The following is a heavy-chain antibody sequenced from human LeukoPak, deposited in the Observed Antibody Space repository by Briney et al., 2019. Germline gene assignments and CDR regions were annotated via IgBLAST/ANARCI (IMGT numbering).Heavy chain of an antibody. Sequence: GGSLRLSCAASGFTFSGYGMHWVRQAPGKGLEWVAFIRYDGSNKYYADSVKGRFTISRDNSKNTLYLQMNSLRAEDTAGYYCASPMGSSGYSHPSYYYYYMDVWGKGTTVTVSS. D-gene: IGHD3-22*01. J-gene: IGHJ6*03. V-gene: IGHV3-30*02. CDR1: GFTFSGYG. CDR3: ASPMGSSGYSHPSYYYYYMDV. CDR2: IRYDGSNK.